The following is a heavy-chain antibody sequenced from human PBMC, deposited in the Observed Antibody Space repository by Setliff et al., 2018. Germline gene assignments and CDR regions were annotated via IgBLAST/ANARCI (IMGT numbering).Heavy chain of an antibody. CDR1: GYSFTKYD. CDR3: VSAQVAEHFDY. CDR2: MHSNSGNT. J-gene: IGHJ4*02. Sequence: ASVKVSCKASGYSFTKYDFHWVRQATGQGLEWMGWMHSNSGNTGYAQKFQGRVTMTSNTAINTAYMELMRLTSEDTAVYYCVSAQVAEHFDYWGQGSLVTVSS. V-gene: IGHV1-8*01. D-gene: IGHD2-15*01.